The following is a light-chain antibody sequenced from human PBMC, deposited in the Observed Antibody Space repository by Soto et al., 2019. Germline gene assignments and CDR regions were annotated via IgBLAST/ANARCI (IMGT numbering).Light chain of an antibody. V-gene: IGKV1-39*01. Sequence: DIQMTQSPSSLSAVIGDRVTITCRASQSIKNYLNWYQHKPGAAPKLLIFGASNLESGVPSRFSGSGSGTEFTLSISSLQPEDFATYYCQQGYSTTPITFGQGTRLEIK. CDR3: QQGYSTTPIT. CDR1: QSIKNY. CDR2: GAS. J-gene: IGKJ5*01.